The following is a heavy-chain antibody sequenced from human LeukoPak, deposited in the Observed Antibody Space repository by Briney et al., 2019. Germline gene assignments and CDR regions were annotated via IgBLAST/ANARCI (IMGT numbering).Heavy chain of an antibody. Sequence: GRSLRLSCAASGFTFSSYGMHWVRQAPGKGLEWVAVISHDGSNKYYADSVKGRFTISRDNSKNTLYLQMNSLRAEDTAVYYCAKDRYSSGCCYFDYWGQGTLVTVSS. CDR1: GFTFSSYG. CDR3: AKDRYSSGCCYFDY. D-gene: IGHD6-19*01. V-gene: IGHV3-30*18. CDR2: ISHDGSNK. J-gene: IGHJ4*02.